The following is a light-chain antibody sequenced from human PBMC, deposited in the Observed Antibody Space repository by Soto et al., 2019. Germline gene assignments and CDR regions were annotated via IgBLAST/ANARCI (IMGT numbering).Light chain of an antibody. CDR2: DAS. CDR3: QQCYMGWT. Sequence: DIQMTQSPSTLSASVGDRVTITCRASQSIGRFLAWYQHQPGKAPKLLIYDASTLESGFPSRFSGTGSGTEFTFSITSLQPEDFGTYYCQQCYMGWTFGQGTKVDIK. V-gene: IGKV1-5*01. J-gene: IGKJ1*01. CDR1: QSIGRF.